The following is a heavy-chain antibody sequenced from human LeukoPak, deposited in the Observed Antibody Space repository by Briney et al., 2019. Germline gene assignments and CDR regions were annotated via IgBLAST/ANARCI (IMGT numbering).Heavy chain of an antibody. CDR2: ISSNGGST. J-gene: IGHJ4*02. D-gene: IGHD2-15*01. Sequence: GGSLRLSCSASGFTFSSYAMHWVRQAPGKGLEYVSAISSNGGSTYYADSVKGRFTISRDNSKNTLYLQMSSLRAEDTAVYYCVKDRSIVVVVAATLLLDYWGQGTRVTASS. CDR3: VKDRSIVVVVAATLLLDY. V-gene: IGHV3-64D*06. CDR1: GFTFSSYA.